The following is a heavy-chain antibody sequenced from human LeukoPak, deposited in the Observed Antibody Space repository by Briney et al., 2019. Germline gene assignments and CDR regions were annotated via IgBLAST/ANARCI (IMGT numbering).Heavy chain of an antibody. CDR2: IYWDDDN. CDR3: AYSRIATTGGAFDI. CDR1: GFSLSTSGVG. D-gene: IGHD6-13*01. Sequence: SGPTLVKPPQTLTLTCTFSGFSLSTSGVGVGWIRQPPGKVLEWLALIYWDDDNRYSPSLKSRLTITKDTSKNQVVLTMTNMDPVDTATYYCAYSRIATTGGAFDIWGQGTMVTVSS. V-gene: IGHV2-5*02. J-gene: IGHJ3*02.